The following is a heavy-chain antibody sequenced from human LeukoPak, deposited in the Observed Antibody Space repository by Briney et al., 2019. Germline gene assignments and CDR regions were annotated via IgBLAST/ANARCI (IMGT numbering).Heavy chain of an antibody. Sequence: GGSLRLSGAASGFTFSSYSMNWVRQAPGKGLEWVSYISSSGSTIYYADSVKGRFTISRDNAKNSLYLQMNSLRAEDTAVYYCARDGLRPDYWGQGTLVTVSS. D-gene: IGHD5/OR15-5a*01. J-gene: IGHJ4*02. CDR2: ISSSGSTI. V-gene: IGHV3-48*04. CDR3: ARDGLRPDY. CDR1: GFTFSSYS.